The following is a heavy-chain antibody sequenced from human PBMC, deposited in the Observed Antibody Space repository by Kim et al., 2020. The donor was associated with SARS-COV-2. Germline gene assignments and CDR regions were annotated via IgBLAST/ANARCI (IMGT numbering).Heavy chain of an antibody. D-gene: IGHD6-19*01. CDR3: AKPPRGAVASSDY. Sequence: YAGSVKGRFTISRGNAKNTLYLQMNSLRAEDTAVNYCAKPPRGAVASSDYWGQGTLVTVSS. V-gene: IGHV3-23*01. J-gene: IGHJ4*02.